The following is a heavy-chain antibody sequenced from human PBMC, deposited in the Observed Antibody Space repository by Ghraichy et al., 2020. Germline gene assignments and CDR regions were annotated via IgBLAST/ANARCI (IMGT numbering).Heavy chain of an antibody. J-gene: IGHJ6*02. Sequence: ESLNISCTVSGGSISSYYWSWIRQPPGKGLEWIGYIYYSGSTNYNPSLKSRVTISVDTSKNQFSLKLSSVTAADTAVYYCASSPDYDFWSGYSHYYGMDVWGQGTTVTVSS. V-gene: IGHV4-59*01. CDR1: GGSISSYY. D-gene: IGHD3-3*01. CDR2: IYYSGST. CDR3: ASSPDYDFWSGYSHYYGMDV.